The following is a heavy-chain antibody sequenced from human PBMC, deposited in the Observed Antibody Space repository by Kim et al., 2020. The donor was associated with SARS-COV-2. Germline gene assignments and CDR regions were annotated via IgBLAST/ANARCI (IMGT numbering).Heavy chain of an antibody. CDR1: GDSVSSNSAA. D-gene: IGHD3-3*01. Sequence: SQTLSLTCAISGDSVSSNSAAWNWIRQSPSRGLEWLGRTYYRSKWYNDYAVSVKSRITINPDTSKNQFSLQLNSVTPEDTAVYYCAKSRAYDFWSGYYGPILRDGFDYWGQGTLVTVSS. CDR3: AKSRAYDFWSGYYGPILRDGFDY. V-gene: IGHV6-1*01. J-gene: IGHJ4*02. CDR2: TYYRSKWYN.